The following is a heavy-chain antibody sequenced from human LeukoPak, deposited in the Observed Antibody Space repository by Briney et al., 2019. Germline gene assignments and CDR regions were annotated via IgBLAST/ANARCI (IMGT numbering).Heavy chain of an antibody. J-gene: IGHJ6*03. CDR2: IHTSGST. CDR1: GGSISSGSYY. Sequence: PSQTLSLTCTVSGGSISSGSYYWSWIRQPAGKGLEWIGRIHTSGSTNYNPSLKSRVTISVDTSKNQFSLKLSSVTAADTAVYYCARDKVNYYYYMDVWGKGTTVTVSS. D-gene: IGHD2-21*01. V-gene: IGHV4-61*02. CDR3: ARDKVNYYYYMDV.